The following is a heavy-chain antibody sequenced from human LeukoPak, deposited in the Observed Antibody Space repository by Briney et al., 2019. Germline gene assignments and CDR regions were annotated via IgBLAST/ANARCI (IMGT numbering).Heavy chain of an antibody. CDR3: ARGRGIAVAGKNY. CDR1: GFTFSSYW. D-gene: IGHD6-19*01. Sequence: GGSLRLSCAASGFTFSSYWMHWVRQAPGKGLVWVSRINSDGSSTSYADSVKGRFTISRDNAKNTLYLQMNGLRAEDTAVYYCARGRGIAVAGKNYWGQGTLVTVSS. CDR2: INSDGSST. J-gene: IGHJ4*02. V-gene: IGHV3-74*01.